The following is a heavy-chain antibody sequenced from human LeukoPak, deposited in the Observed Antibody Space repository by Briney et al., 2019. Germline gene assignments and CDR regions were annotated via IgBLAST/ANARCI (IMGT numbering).Heavy chain of an antibody. CDR2: ITSSSSYI. Sequence: AGGSLRLSCAASGFTFSSYSMNWVRQAPGKGLEWVSSITSSSSYIYYADSVKGRFTISRDNAKNSLYLQMNSLRADDTAVYYCARGNWNYGGAVDSWGQGSLLTVSS. D-gene: IGHD1-7*01. J-gene: IGHJ4*02. CDR3: ARGNWNYGGAVDS. CDR1: GFTFSSYS. V-gene: IGHV3-21*01.